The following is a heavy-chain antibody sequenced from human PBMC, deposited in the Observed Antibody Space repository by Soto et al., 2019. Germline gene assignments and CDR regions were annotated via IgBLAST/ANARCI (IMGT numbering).Heavy chain of an antibody. J-gene: IGHJ4*02. CDR1: GFTFSSYW. D-gene: IGHD3-22*01. CDR2: LKSDGSGT. Sequence: EVQLVESGGGLVQPGGSLRLSCAASGFTFSSYWMHWVRQAPGKGLVWVSRLKSDGSGTTYADSVKGRLTSSRDNAKNTLYLQMNRLRAEDTAVYYCVRGDGDYYDGNGYLGRHWGQGTLVTVSS. V-gene: IGHV3-74*01. CDR3: VRGDGDYYDGNGYLGRH.